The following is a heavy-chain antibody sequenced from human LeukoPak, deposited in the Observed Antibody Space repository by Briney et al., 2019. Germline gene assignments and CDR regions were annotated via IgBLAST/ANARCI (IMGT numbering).Heavy chain of an antibody. D-gene: IGHD3-3*01. CDR3: ARFGDCIAGSCFYYFDY. CDR2: INHSGST. Sequence: PSETLSLTCAVYGGSFSDSYWSWIRQPPGKGLEWIGEINHSGSTKYNPSLKSRVTISVDTSKNQFSLKMSSVTAADTAVYYCARFGDCIAGSCFYYFDYWGQGTLVTVSS. CDR1: GGSFSDSY. J-gene: IGHJ4*02. V-gene: IGHV4-34*01.